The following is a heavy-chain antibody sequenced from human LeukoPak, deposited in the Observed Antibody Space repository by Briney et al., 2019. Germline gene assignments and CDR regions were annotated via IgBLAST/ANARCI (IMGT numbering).Heavy chain of an antibody. J-gene: IGHJ4*02. CDR3: EITMVRGVVFFDY. Sequence: ASVKVSCKASGYTFTGYYMHWVRQAPGQGLEWMGWINPNSGGTNYAQKFQGRVTMTRDTSTSTVYMELSSLRSEDTAVYYCEITMVRGVVFFDYWGQGTLVTVSS. V-gene: IGHV1-2*02. CDR1: GYTFTGYY. D-gene: IGHD3-10*01. CDR2: INPNSGGT.